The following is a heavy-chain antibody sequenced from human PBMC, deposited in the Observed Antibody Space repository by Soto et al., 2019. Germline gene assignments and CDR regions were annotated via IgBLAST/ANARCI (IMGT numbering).Heavy chain of an antibody. Sequence: QVQLVQSGAEVKKPASSVKVSCKASGGTFNNYPITWVLQAPGEGLEWMGGSIPIFGTANYAQNFQGRVTISVDESTSTAYMELSSLRSEDTAVYYCARGRGYSGDDHYYYFDMDVWGQGTTVTVSS. CDR3: ARGRGYSGDDHYYYFDMDV. J-gene: IGHJ6*02. CDR2: SIPIFGTA. V-gene: IGHV1-69*01. D-gene: IGHD5-12*01. CDR1: GGTFNNYP.